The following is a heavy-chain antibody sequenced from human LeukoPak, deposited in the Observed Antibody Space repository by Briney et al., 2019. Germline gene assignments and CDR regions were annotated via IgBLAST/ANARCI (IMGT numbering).Heavy chain of an antibody. CDR1: GGSISSSSYY. V-gene: IGHV4-39*07. Sequence: SETLSLTCTVSGGSISSSSYYWGWIRQPPGKGLEWIGSIYYSGSTYYNPSLKSRVTISVDTSKNQFSLKLSSVTAADTAVYYCARETGKSQQLVLDYWGQGTLVTVSS. CDR2: IYYSGST. J-gene: IGHJ4*02. CDR3: ARETGKSQQLVLDY. D-gene: IGHD6-13*01.